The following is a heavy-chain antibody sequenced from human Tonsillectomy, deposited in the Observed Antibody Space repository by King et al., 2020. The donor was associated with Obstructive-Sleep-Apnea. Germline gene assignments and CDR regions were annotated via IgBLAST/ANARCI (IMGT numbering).Heavy chain of an antibody. D-gene: IGHD1-26*01. CDR3: AKAMVGVTLAALDY. CDR2: ISWHSGSI. V-gene: IGHV3-9*01. Sequence: VQLVESGGGLVQPGRSLRLSCAASGFSFDDYAMHWVRQAPGKGLEWVSRISWHSGSIGYADTVKGRFTISRDNAKNSLYLQMNSLCAEDTALYYCAKAMVGVTLAALDYWGQGALDT. CDR1: GFSFDDYA. J-gene: IGHJ4*02.